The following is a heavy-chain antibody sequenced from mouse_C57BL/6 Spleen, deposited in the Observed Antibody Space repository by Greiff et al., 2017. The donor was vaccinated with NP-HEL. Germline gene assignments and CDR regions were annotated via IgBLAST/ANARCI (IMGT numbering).Heavy chain of an antibody. CDR3: ARYYDYDDGYYFDY. Sequence: QVQLQQSGPGLVQPSQSLSITCTVSGFSLTSYGVHWVRQSPGKGLEWLGVIWSGGSTDYNAAFISRLSISKDNSKSQVFFKMNSLQADDTAIYYCARYYDYDDGYYFDYWGQGTTLTVSS. J-gene: IGHJ2*01. V-gene: IGHV2-2*01. CDR1: GFSLTSYG. D-gene: IGHD2-4*01. CDR2: IWSGGST.